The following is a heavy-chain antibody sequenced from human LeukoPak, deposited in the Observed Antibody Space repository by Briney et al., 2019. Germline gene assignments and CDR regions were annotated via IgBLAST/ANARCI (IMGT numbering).Heavy chain of an antibody. D-gene: IGHD2-15*01. CDR2: IRYDGSNK. Sequence: GGSLRLSCAASGFTFSSYGMHWVRQAPGKGLEWVAFIRYDGSNKYYADSVKGRFTISRDNSKNTLYLQMNSLRAEDTAVYCCAKVGGYCSGGSCYSQGLHYMDVWGKGTTVTVSS. J-gene: IGHJ6*03. V-gene: IGHV3-30*02. CDR1: GFTFSSYG. CDR3: AKVGGYCSGGSCYSQGLHYMDV.